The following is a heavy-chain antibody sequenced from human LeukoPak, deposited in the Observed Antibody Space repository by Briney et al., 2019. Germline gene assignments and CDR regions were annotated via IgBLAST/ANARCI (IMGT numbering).Heavy chain of an antibody. J-gene: IGHJ5*02. CDR2: INHSGST. Sequence: SETLSLTCAVYGGSFSGYYWSWIRQPPGKGLEWIGEINHSGSTNYNPSLKSRVTISVDTSKNQFSLKLSSVTAADTAVYYCARGGRYSSSWYRTRWFDPWGQGTLVTVSS. V-gene: IGHV4-34*01. D-gene: IGHD6-13*01. CDR3: ARGGRYSSSWYRTRWFDP. CDR1: GGSFSGYY.